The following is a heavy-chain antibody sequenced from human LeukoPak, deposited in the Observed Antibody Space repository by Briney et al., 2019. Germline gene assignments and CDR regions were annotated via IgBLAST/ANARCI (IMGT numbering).Heavy chain of an antibody. Sequence: GGSLRLSCAASGFTFSSYGMHWVRQAPGKGLEWVAVIWYDGSKEYYADSVKGRFTISRDNPKNTLYLQMNSLRVEDTAVYYCAKDYYDSSGYYYYWGQGTLVTVSS. J-gene: IGHJ4*02. CDR3: AKDYYDSSGYYYY. V-gene: IGHV3-33*06. CDR2: IWYDGSKE. D-gene: IGHD3-22*01. CDR1: GFTFSSYG.